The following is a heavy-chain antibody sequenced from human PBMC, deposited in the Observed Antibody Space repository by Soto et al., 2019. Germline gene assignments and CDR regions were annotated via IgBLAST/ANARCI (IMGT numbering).Heavy chain of an antibody. CDR1: GGSFSGYY. CDR2: INHSGST. CDR3: ARGPVNPQQLVRWFDP. J-gene: IGHJ5*02. Sequence: SETLSLTCAVYGGSFSGYYWSWIRQPPGKGLEWIGEINHSGSTNYNPSLKSRVTISVDTSKNQFSLKLSSVTAADTAVYYCARGPVNPQQLVRWFDPWGQGTLVTVSS. V-gene: IGHV4-34*01. D-gene: IGHD6-13*01.